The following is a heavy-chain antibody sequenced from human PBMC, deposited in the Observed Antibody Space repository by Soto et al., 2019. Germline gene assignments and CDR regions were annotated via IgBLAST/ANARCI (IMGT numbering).Heavy chain of an antibody. Sequence: QITLKESGPTLVKPTQTLTLTCTFSGFSLSTSGVGVGWIRQPPGKALEWLALIYWDDDKHYSPSLKSRLTITKDTSKNQVVLTMTNMDPVDTATYYCAHIDYSGSLRGCAFDIWGQGTMVTVSS. J-gene: IGHJ3*02. CDR3: AHIDYSGSLRGCAFDI. D-gene: IGHD1-26*01. V-gene: IGHV2-5*02. CDR1: GFSLSTSGVG. CDR2: IYWDDDK.